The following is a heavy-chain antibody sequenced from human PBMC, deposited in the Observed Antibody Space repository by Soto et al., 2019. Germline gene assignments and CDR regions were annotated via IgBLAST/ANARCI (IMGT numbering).Heavy chain of an antibody. D-gene: IGHD1-1*01. J-gene: IGHJ5*02. CDR3: ARDQLEGNWFDP. CDR1: GGSISSYY. CDR2: IYYSGST. V-gene: IGHV4-59*12. Sequence: SETLSLTCTVSGGSISSYYWSWIRQPPGKGLEWIGYIYYSGSTNYNPSLKSRVTISVDKSKNQFSLKLTSVTAADTAVYYCARDQLEGNWFDPWGQGTLVTVSS.